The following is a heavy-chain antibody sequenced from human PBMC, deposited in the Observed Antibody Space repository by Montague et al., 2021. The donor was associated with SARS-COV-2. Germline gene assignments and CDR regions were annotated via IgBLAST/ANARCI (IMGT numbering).Heavy chain of an antibody. J-gene: IGHJ5*02. V-gene: IGHV4-39*07. CDR3: ARGPRITMIVVVITDIWCDP. D-gene: IGHD3-22*01. Sequence: SETLSLTCTVSGDSIIRSTYFWVWIRQPPGKGLEWIGSIYYTGSTNYNPSLKSRVTISVDTSKNQFSLKLSSVTAADTAVYYCARGPRITMIVVVITDIWCDPWGQGTLVTVSS. CDR1: GDSIIRSTYF. CDR2: IYYTGST.